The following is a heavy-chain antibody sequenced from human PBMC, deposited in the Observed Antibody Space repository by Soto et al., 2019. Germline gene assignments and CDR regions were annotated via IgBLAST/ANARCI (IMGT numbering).Heavy chain of an antibody. CDR2: IYHNGSP. V-gene: IGHV4-4*03. CDR3: ASLPPRLELSLLPIPT. CDR1: GGSISSTNW. Sequence: PETMSLTCVVSGGSISSTNWWTWVSQPPGKRLESIGKIYHNGSPTYSPSLRGRATISVDKSNNQFSLRLRSVTAAVTAVYYCASLPPRLELSLLPIPTWGQGILAT. D-gene: IGHD2-21*01. J-gene: IGHJ5*02.